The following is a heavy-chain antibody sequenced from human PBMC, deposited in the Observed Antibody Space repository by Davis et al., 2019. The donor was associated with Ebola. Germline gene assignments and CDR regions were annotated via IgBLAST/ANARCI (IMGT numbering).Heavy chain of an antibody. CDR3: ARVGYCTGGVCSPLFDY. CDR2: IYYSGST. D-gene: IGHD2-8*02. CDR1: GGSISSHY. V-gene: IGHV4-59*11. J-gene: IGHJ4*02. Sequence: PSETLSLTCTVSGGSISSHYWSWIWQPPGKGLEWIGYIYYSGSTNYNPSLKSRVTISVDTSKNQFSLKLSSVTAADTAVYYCARVGYCTGGVCSPLFDYWGQGTLVTVSS.